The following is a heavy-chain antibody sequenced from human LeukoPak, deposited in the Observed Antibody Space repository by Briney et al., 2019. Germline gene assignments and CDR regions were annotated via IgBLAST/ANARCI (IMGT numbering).Heavy chain of an antibody. CDR1: GFTFSSYA. CDR2: ISGSGGST. Sequence: GSLGLSCAASGFTFSSYAMSWVRQAPGKGLEWVSAISGSGGSTYYADSVKGRFTISRDNSKNTLYLQMNSLRAEDTAVYYCARPGGTHDSSAWNPYYFDYWGQGTLVTVSS. CDR3: ARPGGTHDSSAWNPYYFDY. J-gene: IGHJ4*02. V-gene: IGHV3-23*01. D-gene: IGHD3-22*01.